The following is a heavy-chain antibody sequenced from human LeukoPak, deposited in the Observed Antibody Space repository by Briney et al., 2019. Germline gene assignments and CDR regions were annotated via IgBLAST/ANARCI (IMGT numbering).Heavy chain of an antibody. CDR3: ARVKVGTTNRFDY. CDR1: GFTFSTYS. D-gene: IGHD1-26*01. CDR2: TRSGSTYM. J-gene: IGHJ4*02. Sequence: GGSLRLSCAASGFTFSTYSMHWVRQAPVRGLEWVSSTRSGSTYMNYADSVKGRFTISRDNAKNSLYLQMNSLRAEDTAVYYCARVKVGTTNRFDYWGQGTLVTVSS. V-gene: IGHV3-21*04.